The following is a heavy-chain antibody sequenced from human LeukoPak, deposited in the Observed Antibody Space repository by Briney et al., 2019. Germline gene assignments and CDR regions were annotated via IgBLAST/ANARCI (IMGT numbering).Heavy chain of an antibody. V-gene: IGHV1-8*03. J-gene: IGHJ4*02. CDR3: ARGRGAAAEDY. CDR1: GYTFTSYD. D-gene: IGHD6-13*01. Sequence: VASVKVSCKASGYTFTSYDINWVRQAAGQGLEWMGWMNPNSGNTGYAQKFQGRVTITGNTSISTAYMELSSLRSEDTAVYYCARGRGAAAEDYWGQGTLVTVSS. CDR2: MNPNSGNT.